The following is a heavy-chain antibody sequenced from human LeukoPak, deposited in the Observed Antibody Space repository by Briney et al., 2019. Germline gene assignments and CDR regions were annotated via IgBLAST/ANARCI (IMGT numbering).Heavy chain of an antibody. Sequence: GGSLRLSCAASGFTFSSYAMPWVRQAPGKGLEYVSAISSNGGSTYYANSVKGRFTISRDNSKNTVYLQMKSLRADDTAIYYCATRAGVAVGGTVADYWGQGTLVTVSS. J-gene: IGHJ4*02. V-gene: IGHV3-64*01. CDR2: ISSNGGST. CDR1: GFTFSSYA. D-gene: IGHD6-19*01. CDR3: ATRAGVAVGGTVADY.